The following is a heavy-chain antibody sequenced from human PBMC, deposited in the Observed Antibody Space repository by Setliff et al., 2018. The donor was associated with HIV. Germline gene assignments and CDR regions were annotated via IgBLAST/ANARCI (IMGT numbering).Heavy chain of an antibody. J-gene: IGHJ4*02. D-gene: IGHD5-12*01. CDR1: GGTVSDHG. CDR3: ARGPLVATRLYYFDH. CDR2: IIPLFGTT. V-gene: IGHV1-69*13. Sequence: SVKVSCKVSGGTVSDHGVTWVRQDPGQGLEWMGTIIPLFGTTNYAQKFLGRVTITADESPSTAYMELSSLRSEDTAIYYCARGPLVATRLYYFDHWGQGTLVT.